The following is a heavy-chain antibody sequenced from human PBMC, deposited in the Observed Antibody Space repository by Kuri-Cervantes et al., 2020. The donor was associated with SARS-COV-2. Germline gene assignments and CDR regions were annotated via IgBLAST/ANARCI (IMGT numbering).Heavy chain of an antibody. Sequence: GESLKISCAASGFTFSTSAMNWVRQAPGKGLEWVSSITGSGGSTYLAASVRGRFTISRDNSKNTLYLQMNSLRAEDTAVYYCATGWSLAIWGQGTLVTVSS. CDR1: GFTFSTSA. J-gene: IGHJ4*02. CDR3: ATGWSLAI. V-gene: IGHV3-23*01. D-gene: IGHD2-8*01. CDR2: ITGSGGST.